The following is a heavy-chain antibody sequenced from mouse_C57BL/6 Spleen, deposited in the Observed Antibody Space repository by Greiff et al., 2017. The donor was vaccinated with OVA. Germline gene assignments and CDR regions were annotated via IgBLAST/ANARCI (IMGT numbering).Heavy chain of an antibody. CDR1: GFTFSSYG. J-gene: IGHJ2*01. V-gene: IGHV5-6*01. CDR3: ARHAHYYGSSYYFDY. Sequence: EVKVVESGGDLVKPGGSLKLSCAASGFTFSSYGMSWVRQTPDKRLEWVATISSGGSYTYYPDSVKGRFTISRDNAKNTLYLQMSSLKSEDTAMYYCARHAHYYGSSYYFDYWGQGTTLTVSS. D-gene: IGHD1-1*01. CDR2: ISSGGSYT.